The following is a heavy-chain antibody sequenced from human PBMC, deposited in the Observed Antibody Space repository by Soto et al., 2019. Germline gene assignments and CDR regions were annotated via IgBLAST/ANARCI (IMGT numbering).Heavy chain of an antibody. J-gene: IGHJ4*02. D-gene: IGHD2-2*01. CDR2: IYGGGPT. CDR3: VRTSSY. CDR1: GFAVNSNY. Sequence: GGSLRLSCAASGFAVNSNYMSWVRQAPGKGLEWVSVIYGGGPTLYSDSVKGRFTISRNNSKNTVFLQMNSLRAEDTAVYYCVRTSSYWGQGTRGTVSS. V-gene: IGHV3-53*01.